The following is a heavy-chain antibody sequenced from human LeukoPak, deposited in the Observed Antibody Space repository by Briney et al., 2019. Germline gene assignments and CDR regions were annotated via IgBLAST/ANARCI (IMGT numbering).Heavy chain of an antibody. CDR3: ARLLEPATGYYMDV. D-gene: IGHD5-24*01. CDR1: GFTFSTYT. J-gene: IGHJ6*03. V-gene: IGHV3-21*01. CDR2: ISSRSSYI. Sequence: GGSLRLSCAASGFTFSTYTMNWVRQAPGKGLEWVSSISSRSSYIYYADSVRGRFTISRDNAKNSLYLQMNSLRAEDTAVYYCARLLEPATGYYMDVWGKGTTVTISS.